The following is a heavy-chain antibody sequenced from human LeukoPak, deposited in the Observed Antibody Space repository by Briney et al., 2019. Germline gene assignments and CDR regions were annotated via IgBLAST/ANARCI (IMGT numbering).Heavy chain of an antibody. V-gene: IGHV1-69*13. J-gene: IGHJ5*02. CDR1: GYTFTNYG. CDR3: ARHSLITGTRAWFDP. D-gene: IGHD1-7*01. Sequence: SVKVSCKASGYTFTNYGISWVRQAPGQGLEWMGGIIPIFGTANYAQKFQGRVTVTADESTSTAYMELSSLRSEDTAVYYCARHSLITGTRAWFDPWGQGTLVTVSS. CDR2: IIPIFGTA.